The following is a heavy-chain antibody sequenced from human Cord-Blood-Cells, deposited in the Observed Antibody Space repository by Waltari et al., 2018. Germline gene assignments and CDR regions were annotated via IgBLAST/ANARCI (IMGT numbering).Heavy chain of an antibody. Sequence: QVQLQESGPGLVKPSETLSLTCTVSGYSISSGYYWGWIRQPPGKGLEWIGSIYHSGSTYYNPSLKSRVTISVDTSKNQCSLKLSSVTAADTAVYYCALTTPGIAAAGIGYFDLWGRGTLVTVSS. CDR1: GYSISSGYY. CDR2: IYHSGST. V-gene: IGHV4-38-2*02. CDR3: ALTTPGIAAAGIGYFDL. J-gene: IGHJ2*01. D-gene: IGHD6-13*01.